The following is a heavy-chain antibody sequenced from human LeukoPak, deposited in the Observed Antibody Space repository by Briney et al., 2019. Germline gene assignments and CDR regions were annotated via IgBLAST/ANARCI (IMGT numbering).Heavy chain of an antibody. D-gene: IGHD3-22*01. Sequence: SETLSLTCTVSGGSISSYYWSWIRQPAGKGLEWIGRIYTSGSTNYNPSLKSRVTMSVDTSKNQFSLKLSSVTAADTAVYYCARDQFDSSGYYRPTSYYFDYWGQGTLVTVSS. CDR3: ARDQFDSSGYYRPTSYYFDY. CDR2: IYTSGST. V-gene: IGHV4-4*07. CDR1: GGSISSYY. J-gene: IGHJ4*02.